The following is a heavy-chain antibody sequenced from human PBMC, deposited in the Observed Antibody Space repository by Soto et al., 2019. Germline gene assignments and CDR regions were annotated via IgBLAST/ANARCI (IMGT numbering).Heavy chain of an antibody. CDR2: IRAKAYSYAT. CDR3: ARHSVDY. V-gene: IGHV3-73*01. Sequence: VQLVESGGGLVQPGGSLKLSCAASGFTFSDAALHWVRQASGKGLEWVGRIRAKAYSYATAHAASVKGRFTISRDDSKNTAYLQMNSRQTEDTACYYCARHSVDYWGQGTLDTVSS. CDR1: GFTFSDAA. J-gene: IGHJ4*02.